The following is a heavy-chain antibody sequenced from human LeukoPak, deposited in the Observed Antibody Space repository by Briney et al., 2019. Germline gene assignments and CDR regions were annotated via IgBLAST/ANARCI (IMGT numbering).Heavy chain of an antibody. Sequence: ALVKVSCKASGYTFTSYGISWVRQAPGQGLEWMGWISAYNGNTNYAQKLQGRVTMTTDTSTSTAYMELRSLRSDDTAVYYCARERHLGSSGYPSTAYAFDIWGQGTMVTVSS. CDR3: ARERHLGSSGYPSTAYAFDI. D-gene: IGHD3-22*01. J-gene: IGHJ3*02. CDR1: GYTFTSYG. CDR2: ISAYNGNT. V-gene: IGHV1-18*01.